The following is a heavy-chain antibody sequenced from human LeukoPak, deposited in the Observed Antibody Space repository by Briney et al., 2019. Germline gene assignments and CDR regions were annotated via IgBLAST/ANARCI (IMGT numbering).Heavy chain of an antibody. J-gene: IGHJ4*02. D-gene: IGHD6-13*01. V-gene: IGHV3-74*03. CDR2: ISPDGSTT. CDR3: ARDRSSTAAPSLSY. CDR1: GFTFSRYW. Sequence: PGGSLRLSCAASGFTFSRYWMHWVRQAPGKGLMWVSRISPDGSTTLYADSVKGRFTISRDNAKNTLYLQMNSLGAEDTAVYYCARDRSSTAAPSLSYWGQGTLVTVSS.